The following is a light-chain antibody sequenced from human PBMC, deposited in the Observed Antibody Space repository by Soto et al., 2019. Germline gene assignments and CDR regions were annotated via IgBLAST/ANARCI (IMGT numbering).Light chain of an antibody. CDR3: AAWDDSLNGQVV. Sequence: QSVLTQPPSASGTPGQRVTISCSGSSPNIGSNTVNWYQQLPGTAPKLLIYSNNQRPSGVPDRFSGSKSGTSASLAISGLQSEDEADYYCAAWDDSLNGQVVFGGGTKVTVL. CDR1: SPNIGSNT. J-gene: IGLJ2*01. CDR2: SNN. V-gene: IGLV1-44*01.